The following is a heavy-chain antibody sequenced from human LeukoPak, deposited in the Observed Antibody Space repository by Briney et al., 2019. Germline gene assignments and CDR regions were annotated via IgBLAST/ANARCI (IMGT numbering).Heavy chain of an antibody. V-gene: IGHV1-69*05. CDR1: GGTFSSYA. Sequence: GASVKVSCKASGGTFSSYAISWVRQAPGQGLEWMGGIIPIFGTANYAQKLQGRVTMTTDTSTSTAYMELRSLRSDDTAVYYCARETLPGIAVAGTYGMDVWGQGTTVTVSS. J-gene: IGHJ6*02. CDR3: ARETLPGIAVAGTYGMDV. CDR2: IIPIFGTA. D-gene: IGHD6-19*01.